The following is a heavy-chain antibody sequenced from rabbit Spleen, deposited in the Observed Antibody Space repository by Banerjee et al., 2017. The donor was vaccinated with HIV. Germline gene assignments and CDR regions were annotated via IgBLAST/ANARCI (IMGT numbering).Heavy chain of an antibody. V-gene: IGHV1S47*01. CDR2: IDPVFGST. CDR3: TRARDTYDDVGDYARLDL. D-gene: IGHD2-1*01. CDR1: GFDFSGYG. J-gene: IGHJ3*01. Sequence: QEQLVESGGGLAQPGGSLKLFCKASGFDFSGYGVSWVRQAPGKGLEWIGYIDPVFGSTYYASWVNGRFTISSDNAQNTVDLQMNSLTAADTATYFCTRARDTYDDVGDYARLDLWGPGTLVTVS.